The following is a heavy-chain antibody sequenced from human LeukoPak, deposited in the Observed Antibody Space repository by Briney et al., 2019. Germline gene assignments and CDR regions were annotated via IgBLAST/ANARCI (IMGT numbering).Heavy chain of an antibody. J-gene: IGHJ4*02. V-gene: IGHV4-61*02. D-gene: IGHD1-26*01. CDR2: IYTSGST. Sequence: SETLSLTCTVSGGSISSGSYYWSWIRQPAGKGLEWIGRIYTSGSTNYNPSLKSRVTISVDTSKNQFSLKLSSVTAADTAVYYCARGAAATYWGQGTLVTVSS. CDR1: GGSISSGSYY. CDR3: ARGAAATY.